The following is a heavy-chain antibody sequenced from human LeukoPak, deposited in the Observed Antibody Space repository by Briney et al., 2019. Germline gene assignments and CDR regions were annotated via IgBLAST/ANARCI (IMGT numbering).Heavy chain of an antibody. CDR3: ARQATLLAGRLEAGRFDI. CDR2: IYPSGST. CDR1: GGSFSGYY. Sequence: SETLSLTCSVSGGSFSGYYWNWIRQSPGKGLEWIGYIYPSGSTDYNPSLKSRVTMSTDTSKNQISLKLTSVTAADTAVYFCARQATLLAGRLEAGRFDIGGGGTMVTVSS. J-gene: IGHJ3*02. V-gene: IGHV4-59*08. D-gene: IGHD3-3*01.